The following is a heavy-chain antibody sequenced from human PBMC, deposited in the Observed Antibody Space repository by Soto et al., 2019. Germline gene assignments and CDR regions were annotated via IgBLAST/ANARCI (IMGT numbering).Heavy chain of an antibody. CDR3: ARVHYDFWSGYYLYYYYGMDV. Sequence: PSETLSLTCAVYGGSFSGYYWSWIRQPPGKGLEWIGEINHSGSTNYNPSLKSRVTISVDTSKNQFSLKLSSVTAADTAVYYCARVHYDFWSGYYLYYYYGMDVWGQGTTVTVSS. D-gene: IGHD3-3*01. CDR2: INHSGST. J-gene: IGHJ6*02. CDR1: GGSFSGYY. V-gene: IGHV4-34*01.